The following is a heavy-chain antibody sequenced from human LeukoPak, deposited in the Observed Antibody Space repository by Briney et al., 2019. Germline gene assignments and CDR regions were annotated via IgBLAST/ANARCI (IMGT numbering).Heavy chain of an antibody. V-gene: IGHV3-7*05. Sequence: PGGSLRLSCAASGFTFSSYWMGWVRQAPGKGLEWVAHIKQDGSEKEYVGSVKGRFTISRDNSKNSLYLQMNSLRTEDTALYYCAKGLSRGYSYYQNSWFDPWGQGTLVTVSS. CDR2: IKQDGSEK. D-gene: IGHD5-18*01. J-gene: IGHJ5*02. CDR1: GFTFSSYW. CDR3: AKGLSRGYSYYQNSWFDP.